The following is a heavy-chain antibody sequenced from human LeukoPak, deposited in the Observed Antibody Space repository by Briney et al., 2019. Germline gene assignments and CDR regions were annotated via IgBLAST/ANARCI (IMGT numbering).Heavy chain of an antibody. V-gene: IGHV3-11*04. J-gene: IGHJ6*03. CDR2: ISWNSGSI. CDR3: AREGIAAADIHYYYYMDV. Sequence: GGSLRLSCAASGFTFSDYYMSWIRQAPGKGLEWVSGISWNSGSIGYADSVKGRFTISRDNARNSLYLQMNSLRAEDTAVYYCAREGIAAADIHYYYYMDVWGKGTTVTISS. CDR1: GFTFSDYY. D-gene: IGHD6-13*01.